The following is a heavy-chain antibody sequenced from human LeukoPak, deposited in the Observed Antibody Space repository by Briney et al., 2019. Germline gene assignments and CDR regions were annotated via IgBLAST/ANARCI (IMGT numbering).Heavy chain of an antibody. V-gene: IGHV3-30*18. Sequence: GRSLRLSCAASGFTFSSYGMHWVRQAPGKGLEWVAVISYDGSNKYYAGSVKGRFTISRDNSKNTLYLQMNSLRAEDTAVYCCAKDSCSWYVGFDYWGQGTLVTVSS. CDR2: ISYDGSNK. CDR3: AKDSCSWYVGFDY. CDR1: GFTFSSYG. D-gene: IGHD6-13*01. J-gene: IGHJ4*02.